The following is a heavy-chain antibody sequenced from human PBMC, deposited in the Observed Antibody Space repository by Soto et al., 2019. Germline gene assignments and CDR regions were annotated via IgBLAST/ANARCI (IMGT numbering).Heavy chain of an antibody. CDR3: ARGDPPLWFGE. D-gene: IGHD3-10*01. CDR2: ISSSSSYT. Sequence: QVQLVESGGGLVKPGGSLRLSCAASGFTFSDYYMSWIRQAPGKGLEWVSYISSSSSYTNYADSVKGRFTISRDNAKNSLYLQINRLRAEDTAVDYCARGDPPLWFGEGGQGTTVTVSS. CDR1: GFTFSDYY. J-gene: IGHJ6*02. V-gene: IGHV3-11*05.